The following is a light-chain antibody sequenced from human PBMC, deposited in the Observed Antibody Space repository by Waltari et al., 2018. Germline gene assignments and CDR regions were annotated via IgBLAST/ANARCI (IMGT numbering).Light chain of an antibody. Sequence: CRARQSVTMTLALYQQKPVPAPRLLIYDASSRAAGIPDRFSGSGSGTDFSLTISRLEPEDFGVYYCQKYGTLPATFGQGTKVEI. V-gene: IGKV3-20*01. CDR2: DAS. CDR1: QSVTMT. J-gene: IGKJ1*01. CDR3: QKYGTLPAT.